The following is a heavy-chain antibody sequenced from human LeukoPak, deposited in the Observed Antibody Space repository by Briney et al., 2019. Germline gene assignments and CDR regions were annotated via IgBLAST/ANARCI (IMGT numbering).Heavy chain of an antibody. D-gene: IGHD2-15*01. Sequence: ASVTVSFKASGYTFTSYGISWVRQAPRQEREWMGWISAYNGNTNYAQKLQGRVTMTTNTSTSTAYMELRSLRSDDTAVYYCARSAQRSGGSCYPDYWGQGTLVTVSS. CDR3: ARSAQRSGGSCYPDY. V-gene: IGHV1-18*01. CDR2: ISAYNGNT. J-gene: IGHJ4*02. CDR1: GYTFTSYG.